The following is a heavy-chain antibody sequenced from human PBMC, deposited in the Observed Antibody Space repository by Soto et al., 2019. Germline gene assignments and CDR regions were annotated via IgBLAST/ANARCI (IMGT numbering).Heavy chain of an antibody. CDR1: GFTLSGYA. V-gene: IGHV3-64*01. Sequence: EVQLAESGGGLAQPGGSLRLSCAASGFTLSGYAMDWVRQAPGKGREYVSGISSNGVGTYYAKSVQGRFTISRDNSKHTVYLQMGSLRPEDMAVYYCARRARPDFYYMDVWGKGTTVTVSS. J-gene: IGHJ6*03. CDR2: ISSNGVGT. CDR3: ARRARPDFYYMDV. D-gene: IGHD6-6*01.